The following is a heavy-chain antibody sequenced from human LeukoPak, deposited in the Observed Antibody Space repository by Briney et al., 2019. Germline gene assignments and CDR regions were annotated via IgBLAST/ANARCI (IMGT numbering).Heavy chain of an antibody. CDR2: LSPGDSNR. CDR1: GYSFTTYW. J-gene: IGHJ4*02. CDR3: ARVHVGSGNDYFDY. Sequence: GESLKISCKGSGYSFTTYWIGWVRQMPGKGLEWLGILSPGDSNRRYSPSFEGQVNISADKAINTAYLQWSSLKASDTAMYYCARVHVGSGNDYFDYWGQGTLVTVSS. D-gene: IGHD3-10*01. V-gene: IGHV5-51*01.